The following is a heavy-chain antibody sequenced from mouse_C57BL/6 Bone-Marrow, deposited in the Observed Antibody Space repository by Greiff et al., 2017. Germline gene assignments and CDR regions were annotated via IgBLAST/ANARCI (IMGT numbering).Heavy chain of an antibody. CDR3: ARFAYSGPY. Sequence: QVQLQQSGAELARPGASVKLSCKASGYTFTSYGISWVKQRTGQGLEWIGEIYPRSGNTYYNEKFKGKATLTADKSSSTAHMELRSLTSEDSAVYFCARFAYSGPYWGQGTLVTVSA. D-gene: IGHD2-12*01. CDR1: GYTFTSYG. CDR2: IYPRSGNT. V-gene: IGHV1-81*01. J-gene: IGHJ3*01.